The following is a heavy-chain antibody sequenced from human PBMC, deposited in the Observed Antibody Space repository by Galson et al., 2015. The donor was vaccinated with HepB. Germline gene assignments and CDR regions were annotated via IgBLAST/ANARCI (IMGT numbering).Heavy chain of an antibody. CDR2: ISGSGGST. D-gene: IGHD2-2*01. V-gene: IGHV3-23*01. CDR3: AKDRPGVVPAAIFSY. J-gene: IGHJ4*02. Sequence: SLRLSCAASGFTFSSYAMSWVRQAPGEGLEWVSAISGSGGSTYYADSVKGRFTISRDNSKNTLYLQMNSPRAEDTAVYYCAKDRPGVVPAAIFSYWGQGTLVTVSS. CDR1: GFTFSSYA.